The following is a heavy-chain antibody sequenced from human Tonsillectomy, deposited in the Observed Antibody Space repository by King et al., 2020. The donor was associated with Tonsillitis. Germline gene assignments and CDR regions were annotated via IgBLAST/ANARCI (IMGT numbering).Heavy chain of an antibody. Sequence: VQLVESGGGLVQPGGSLRLSCAASGFTFSSYSMSWVRQAPGKGLEGVASIKQDESEKYYVESVKGRFTISRDNAKNSLYLQMNSLRAEDTALYYCARTKTYSTSWGYWGQGTLVTVSA. CDR1: GFTFSSYS. CDR2: IKQDESEK. V-gene: IGHV3-7*01. CDR3: ARTKTYSTSWGY. J-gene: IGHJ4*02. D-gene: IGHD6-13*01.